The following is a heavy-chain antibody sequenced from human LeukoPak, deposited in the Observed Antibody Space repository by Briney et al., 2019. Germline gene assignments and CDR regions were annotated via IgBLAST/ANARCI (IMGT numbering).Heavy chain of an antibody. CDR1: GFTFNIYA. CDR3: AKDRSNYHESNGHYYRPNGDY. D-gene: IGHD3-22*01. V-gene: IGHV3-23*01. J-gene: IGHJ4*02. CDR2: ITSSGDGT. Sequence: TGGSLRLSCAASGFTFNIYAMSWVRQAPGKGLEWVSSITSSGDGTFYADSVKDRFTISRDNSKNTLYLQMSRLTAEDTALYYCAKDRSNYHESNGHYYRPNGDYWGQGTLVTVSS.